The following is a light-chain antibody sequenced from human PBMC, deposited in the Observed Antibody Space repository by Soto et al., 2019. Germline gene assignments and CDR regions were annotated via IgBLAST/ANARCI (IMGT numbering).Light chain of an antibody. CDR2: WAS. Sequence: DIVMTQSPDSLAVSLGERATIRCRSSQSVLFSSNNKNYLAWYQQRPGQPPKLLLYWASTRVSGVPDRFSGSGSETDFTLTINSLQAEDVAMYFCQQYYSGVTFGQGTRLEI. V-gene: IGKV4-1*01. J-gene: IGKJ2*01. CDR1: QSVLFSSNNKNY. CDR3: QQYYSGVT.